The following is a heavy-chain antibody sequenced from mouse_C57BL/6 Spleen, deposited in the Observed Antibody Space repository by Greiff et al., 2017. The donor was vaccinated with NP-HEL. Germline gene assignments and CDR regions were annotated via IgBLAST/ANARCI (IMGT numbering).Heavy chain of an antibody. CDR1: GYTFTDYY. J-gene: IGHJ2*01. V-gene: IGHV1-26*01. CDR3: AREGNFDY. Sequence: VQLQQSGPELVKPGASVKISCKASGYTFTDYYMNWVKQSHGKSLEWIGDINPNNGGTSYNQKFKGKATLTVDKFSSTAYMELRSLTSEDSAVYYCAREGNFDYWGPGTTLTVSS. CDR2: INPNNGGT.